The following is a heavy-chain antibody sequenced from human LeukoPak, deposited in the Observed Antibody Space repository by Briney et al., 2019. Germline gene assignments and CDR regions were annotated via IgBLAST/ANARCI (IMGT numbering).Heavy chain of an antibody. V-gene: IGHV3-7*05. CDR3: VRASDPRLHVT. J-gene: IGHJ5*02. CDR1: GFTVSNSW. Sequence: GGSLTLSCALSGFTVSNSWEIWVRHAPGKGREWGGNIKQGGSEKRYADPVGARFTISRDNDQTPLYLQMNSLRAEDTAVYYCVRASDPRLHVTWGQGTLVTVSS. CDR2: IKQGGSEK. D-gene: IGHD5-24*01.